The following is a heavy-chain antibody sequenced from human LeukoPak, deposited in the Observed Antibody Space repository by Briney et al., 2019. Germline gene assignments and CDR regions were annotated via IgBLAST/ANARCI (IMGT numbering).Heavy chain of an antibody. J-gene: IGHJ4*02. CDR3: ARGLLAAAGIDY. Sequence: GGSLRLSCAASGFTFSTYWMSWVRQAPGKGLEWVANIKQDGSVKDCVDSVKGRFTISRDNAKNSLYLQMNSLRAEDTAVYYCARGLLAAAGIDYWGQGALVTVSS. V-gene: IGHV3-7*04. CDR1: GFTFSTYW. D-gene: IGHD6-13*01. CDR2: IKQDGSVK.